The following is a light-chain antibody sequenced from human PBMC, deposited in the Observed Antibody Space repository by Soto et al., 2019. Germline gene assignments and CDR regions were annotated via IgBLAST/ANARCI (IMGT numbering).Light chain of an antibody. CDR1: NIKSKS. J-gene: IGLJ2*01. Sequence: SYELTQPPSVSXAPGQTARITCGGNNIKSKSVHWYQQRPGQAPVLVVHDDSDRPSGIPERFSGSNSENTATLIITRVEAVDEADYYCQVWDTGNDHVVFGGGTKLTVL. V-gene: IGLV3-21*02. CDR2: DDS. CDR3: QVWDTGNDHVV.